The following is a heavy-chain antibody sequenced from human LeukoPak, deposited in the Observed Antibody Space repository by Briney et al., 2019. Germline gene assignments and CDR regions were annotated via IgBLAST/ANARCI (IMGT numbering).Heavy chain of an antibody. J-gene: IGHJ3*02. V-gene: IGHV5-51*01. Sequence: GESLKISCKGSGYSFTTYWIGWVRQMPGKGLEWMGIIYPGDSDTRYSPSFQGQVTISAAKSISTAYLQCGSLKASDSALYYCALGAVRGLHAFDIWGQGTMVTVSS. D-gene: IGHD3-10*01. CDR2: IYPGDSDT. CDR1: GYSFTTYW. CDR3: ALGAVRGLHAFDI.